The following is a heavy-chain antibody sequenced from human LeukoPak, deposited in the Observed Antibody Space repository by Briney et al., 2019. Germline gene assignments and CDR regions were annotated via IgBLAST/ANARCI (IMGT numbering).Heavy chain of an antibody. Sequence: GGSLRLSCAASGFTFSDYYMNWIRQAPGKGLEYISYISGSSSDTNCADSVKGRFTISRDNAKKSLYLQMNSLSAEDTAVYYCERFSRAPDYWGQGTLVTVSS. CDR3: ERFSRAPDY. D-gene: IGHD2-2*01. CDR1: GFTFSDYY. CDR2: ISGSSSDT. V-gene: IGHV3-11*06. J-gene: IGHJ4*02.